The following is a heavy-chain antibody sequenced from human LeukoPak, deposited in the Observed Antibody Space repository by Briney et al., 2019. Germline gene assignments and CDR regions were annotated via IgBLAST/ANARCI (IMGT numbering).Heavy chain of an antibody. Sequence: PSETLSLTCTVSGDSISSYYWSWIRQSPGKGLEWIGYIHYSGSTDYNPSLKSRVTISVDTSKNQFSLKLTSVTAADTAVYYCARGAAATRDFWSQGTLVTASS. J-gene: IGHJ4*02. CDR3: ARGAAATRDF. V-gene: IGHV4-59*08. CDR2: IHYSGST. CDR1: GDSISSYY. D-gene: IGHD6-13*01.